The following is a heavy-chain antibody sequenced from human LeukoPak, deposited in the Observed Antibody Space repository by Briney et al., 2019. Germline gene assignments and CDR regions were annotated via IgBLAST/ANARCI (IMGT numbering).Heavy chain of an antibody. CDR3: ARPASKFDTAMSRGGIDH. CDR1: GFPFRRYV. CDR2: ISRNGDST. D-gene: IGHD5-18*01. J-gene: IGHJ4*02. Sequence: GGSLRLSCAAPGFPFRRYVMYWLRPAPRKGRDYVSVISRNGDSTYYANSVKGRFTISKNNSKNTLYLRMGSMRTEDMAVYYCARPASKFDTAMSRGGIDHWGQGTLVTVSS. V-gene: IGHV3-64*01.